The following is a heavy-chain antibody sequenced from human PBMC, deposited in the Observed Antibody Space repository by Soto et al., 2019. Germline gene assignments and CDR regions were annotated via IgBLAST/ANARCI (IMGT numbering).Heavy chain of an antibody. CDR3: ARQAYYYGSGSYFRPFYYSYGMDV. Sequence: PSETLSLTCTVSGGSISSSSYYWGWIRQPPGKGLEWIGSIYYSGSTYYNPSLKSRVTISVDTSKNQFSLKLSSVTAADTAVYYCARQAYYYGSGSYFRPFYYSYGMDVCGEGTPVTVST. V-gene: IGHV4-39*01. CDR1: GGSISSSSYY. D-gene: IGHD3-10*01. J-gene: IGHJ6*04. CDR2: IYYSGST.